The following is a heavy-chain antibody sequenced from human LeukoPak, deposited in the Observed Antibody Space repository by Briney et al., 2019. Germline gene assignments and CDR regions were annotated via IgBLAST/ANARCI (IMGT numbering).Heavy chain of an antibody. Sequence: PGGSLRLSCAASGFTFSSYAMSWVRQAPGMGLEWVSAISGSGDSTYYADSVKGRFTISRDNAKNSLYLQMNSLRADDTAVYYCARFAAGGSYYYYMDVWGKGTTVTVSS. CDR1: GFTFSSYA. CDR3: ARFAAGGSYYYYMDV. D-gene: IGHD3-10*01. V-gene: IGHV3-23*01. CDR2: ISGSGDST. J-gene: IGHJ6*03.